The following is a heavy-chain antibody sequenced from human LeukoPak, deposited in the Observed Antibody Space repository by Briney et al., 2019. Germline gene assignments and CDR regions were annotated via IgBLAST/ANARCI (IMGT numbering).Heavy chain of an antibody. V-gene: IGHV1-69*01. Sequence: ASVKVSCKASGGTFSSYTISWVRQAPGQGLEWMGGIIPIFGTAKYAQNLQGRVTITADESTSIAYMELSSLRSEDTAVYYCASLKNYYDSSGYLVTDAFDIWGQGTMVTVSS. J-gene: IGHJ3*02. CDR2: IIPIFGTA. CDR1: GGTFSSYT. CDR3: ASLKNYYDSSGYLVTDAFDI. D-gene: IGHD3-22*01.